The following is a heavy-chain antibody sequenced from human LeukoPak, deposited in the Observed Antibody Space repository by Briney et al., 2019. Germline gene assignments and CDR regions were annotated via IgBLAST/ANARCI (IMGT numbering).Heavy chain of an antibody. CDR2: IRYDGSNE. CDR3: ANNWNLDY. D-gene: IGHD1-20*01. CDR1: GFTFSSYG. J-gene: IGHJ4*02. V-gene: IGHV3-30*02. Sequence: PGGSLRLSCAASGFTFSSYGMHWVRQAPGKGLEWVAFIRYDGSNEYYADSVKGRFTVSRDNSKNTLYLQMNSLRADDTAVYYCANNWNLDYWGQGALVTVS.